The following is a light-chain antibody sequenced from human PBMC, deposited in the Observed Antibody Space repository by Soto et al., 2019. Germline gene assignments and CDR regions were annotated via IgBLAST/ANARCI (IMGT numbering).Light chain of an antibody. CDR2: GAS. CDR3: QQYDAWPPGT. V-gene: IGKV3-15*01. CDR1: RTIDTY. Sequence: DIVMTQSPPFVSASLGERVTLSCRASRTIDTYLAWFQHRLGQPPRLLIFGASVRAPGVPPRFSGGGSGTEFTLTINSLRSEDFAVYFCQQYDAWPPGTFGGGTTVEI. J-gene: IGKJ4*01.